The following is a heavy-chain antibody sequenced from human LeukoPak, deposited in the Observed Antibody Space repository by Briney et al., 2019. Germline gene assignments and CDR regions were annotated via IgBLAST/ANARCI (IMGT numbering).Heavy chain of an antibody. CDR1: GGSISSYY. D-gene: IGHD3-22*01. Sequence: PSETLSLTCTVSGGSISSYYWSRIRQPPGKGLEWIGYLYYSGSTNYNPSLKSRVTISVDTSKNQFSLKLSSVTAADTAVYYCATDFTMNGPGYYYYYMDVWGKGTTVTVSS. CDR3: ATDFTMNGPGYYYYYMDV. CDR2: LYYSGST. V-gene: IGHV4-59*01. J-gene: IGHJ6*03.